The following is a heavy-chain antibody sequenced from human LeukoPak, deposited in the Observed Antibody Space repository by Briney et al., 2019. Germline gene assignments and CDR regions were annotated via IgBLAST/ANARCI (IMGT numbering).Heavy chain of an antibody. CDR2: IYHSGST. D-gene: IGHD2-15*01. Sequence: PSETLSLTCTVSGGSISSYYWSWIRQPPGKGLEWIGYIYHSGSTNYNPSLKSRVTISVDTSKNQFSLKLSSVTAADTAVYYCARTTEGYCRGRSCYSYYYYMDVWGKGTTVTVS. CDR3: ARTTEGYCRGRSCYSYYYYMDV. CDR1: GGSISSYY. V-gene: IGHV4-59*01. J-gene: IGHJ6*03.